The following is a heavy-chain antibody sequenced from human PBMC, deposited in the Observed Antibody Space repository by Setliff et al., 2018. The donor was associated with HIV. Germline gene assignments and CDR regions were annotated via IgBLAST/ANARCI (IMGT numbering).Heavy chain of an antibody. CDR3: ARPIAVAGIYYLDY. CDR2: ISGYNGNT. CDR1: GYTFTSYG. Sequence: ASVKVSCKASGYTFTSYGISWVRQAPGQGLEWMGWISGYNGNTNYAQKLQGRVTMTTDTSTSTAYMELRSLRSEDTAVYYCARPIAVAGIYYLDYWGQGTLVTVSS. J-gene: IGHJ4*02. V-gene: IGHV1-18*01. D-gene: IGHD6-19*01.